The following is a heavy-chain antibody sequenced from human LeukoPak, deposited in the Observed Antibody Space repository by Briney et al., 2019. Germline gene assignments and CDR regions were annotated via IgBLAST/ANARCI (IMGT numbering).Heavy chain of an antibody. V-gene: IGHV1-69*05. CDR3: ARSYKMATNPGLDY. J-gene: IGHJ4*02. Sequence: ASVKVSCKASGGTFSSYAISWVRQAPGQGLEWMGGIIPIFGTANYAQKFQGRVTMTRDTSTSTVYMELSSLRSEDTAVYYCARSYKMATNPGLDYWGQGTLVTVSS. CDR2: IIPIFGTA. CDR1: GGTFSSYA. D-gene: IGHD5-24*01.